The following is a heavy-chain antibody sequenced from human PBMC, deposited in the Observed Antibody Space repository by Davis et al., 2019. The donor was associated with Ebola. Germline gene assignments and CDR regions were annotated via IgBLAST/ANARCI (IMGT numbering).Heavy chain of an antibody. D-gene: IGHD1-1*01. V-gene: IGHV1-46*01. CDR1: GYTFTSYY. CDR2: INPSGGST. Sequence: ASVKVSCKASGYTFTSYYMHWVRQAPGQGLEWMGIINPSGGSTSYAQKFQGRVTMTRDTSTSTVYMELSSLRSEDTAVYYCARGGRRRDYFYGMDVWGQGTTVTVSS. J-gene: IGHJ6*02. CDR3: ARGGRRRDYFYGMDV.